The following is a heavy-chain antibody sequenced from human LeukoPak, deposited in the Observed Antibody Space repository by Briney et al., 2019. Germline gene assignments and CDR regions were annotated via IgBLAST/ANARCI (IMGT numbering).Heavy chain of an antibody. J-gene: IGHJ4*02. D-gene: IGHD3-22*01. CDR2: INPNSRAT. CDR1: GYTFTDYY. V-gene: IGHV1-2*02. Sequence: ASVKVSCKASGYTFTDYYIHWVRQAPGQGLEWMGWINPNSRATDSAQEFQGSVTMTSDTSITSDYMELTRLTSDDTAVYYCARSNTSGYYPPTLRYWGQGTLVTVSS. CDR3: ARSNTSGYYPPTLRY.